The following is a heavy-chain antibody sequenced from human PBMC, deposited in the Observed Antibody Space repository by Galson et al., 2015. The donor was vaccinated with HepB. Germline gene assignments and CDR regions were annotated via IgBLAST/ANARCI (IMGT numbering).Heavy chain of an antibody. CDR2: ISRGSSTI. CDR3: ARDADYFRSGSFHNGFDY. Sequence: SLRLSCAASGFSFSNYAMTWVRQAPGKGLEWVSYISRGSSTIYYSDSVRGRFTISRDSAKTSVYLQMNSLRAEDTAVYYCARDADYFRSGSFHNGFDYWGQGTLVTVSS. CDR1: GFSFSNYA. D-gene: IGHD3-10*01. J-gene: IGHJ4*02. V-gene: IGHV3-48*04.